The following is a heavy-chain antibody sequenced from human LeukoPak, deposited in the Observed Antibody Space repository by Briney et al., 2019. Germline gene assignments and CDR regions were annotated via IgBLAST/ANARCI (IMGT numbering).Heavy chain of an antibody. CDR2: IYYSGST. CDR3: ARGQVVPAAGGNYMDV. V-gene: IGHV4-39*07. Sequence: SETLFLTCTVSGGSISSSSYYWGWIRQPPGKGLEWIGSIYYSGSTYYNPSLKSRVTISVDTSKNQFSLKLSSVTAADTAVYYCARGQVVPAAGGNYMDVWGKGTTVTVSS. D-gene: IGHD2-2*01. CDR1: GGSISSSSYY. J-gene: IGHJ6*03.